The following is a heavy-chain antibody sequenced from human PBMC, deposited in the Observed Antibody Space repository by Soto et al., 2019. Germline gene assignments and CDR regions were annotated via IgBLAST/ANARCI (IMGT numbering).Heavy chain of an antibody. CDR2: IIPIFGTA. V-gene: IGHV1-69*13. D-gene: IGHD3-22*01. Sequence: ASVKVSCKASGGTFSSYAISWVRQAPGQGLEWMGGIIPIFGTANYAQKFQGRVTITADESTSTAYMELSSLRSEDTAVYYCARGRGDYYDSSGYSLFDYWGQGTLVTVSS. J-gene: IGHJ4*02. CDR3: ARGRGDYYDSSGYSLFDY. CDR1: GGTFSSYA.